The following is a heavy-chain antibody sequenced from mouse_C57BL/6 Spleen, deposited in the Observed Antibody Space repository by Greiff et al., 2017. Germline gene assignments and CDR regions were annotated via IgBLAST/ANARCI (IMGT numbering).Heavy chain of an antibody. CDR1: GYTFTSYW. CDR2: IDPSDSET. J-gene: IGHJ1*03. V-gene: IGHV1-52*01. D-gene: IGHD1-1*01. CDR3: ASVNTVVAGRDGDV. Sequence: QVQLQQPGAELVRPGSSVKLSCKASGYTFTSYWMHWVKQRPIQGLEWIGNIDPSDSETHYNQKFKDKATLTVAKSSSTAYMQLSRLTSEDSAVYDGASVNTVVAGRDGDVWGTGTTVTVSS.